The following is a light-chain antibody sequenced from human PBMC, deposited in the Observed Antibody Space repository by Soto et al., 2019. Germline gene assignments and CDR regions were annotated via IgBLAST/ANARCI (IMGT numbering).Light chain of an antibody. J-gene: IGKJ4*01. CDR1: HNITTW. Sequence: DVHLTQSPSTLSASVGDRVTITCRAIHNITTWLAWYQQRPGEAPKVLISEASSLVSGVPSRFSGSGSWTEFILTISSLQPDDFATYYCPQYSAYFGGGTKVEIK. V-gene: IGKV1-5*01. CDR2: EAS. CDR3: PQYSAY.